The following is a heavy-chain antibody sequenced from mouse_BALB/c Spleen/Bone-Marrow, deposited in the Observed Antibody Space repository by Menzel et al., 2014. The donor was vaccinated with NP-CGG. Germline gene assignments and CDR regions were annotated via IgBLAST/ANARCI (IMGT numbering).Heavy chain of an antibody. CDR1: GYSITSGYY. D-gene: IGHD1-1*01. Sequence: DVKLEESGPGLVKPSQSLSLTCSVTGYSITSGYYWNWIRQFPGNRLEWMGYITYDGSSNYNPSLKNRISITRDTSENQFFLKLNSVTTEDTATYYCARDLYYGSSYLVYWGQGTTRTGSS. J-gene: IGHJ2*01. CDR2: ITYDGSS. V-gene: IGHV3-6*02. CDR3: ARDLYYGSSYLVY.